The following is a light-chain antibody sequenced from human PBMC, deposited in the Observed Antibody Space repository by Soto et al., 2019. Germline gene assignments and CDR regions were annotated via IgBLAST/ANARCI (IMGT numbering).Light chain of an antibody. CDR1: QSVSSSY. J-gene: IGKJ3*01. Sequence: EIVLTQSPGTLSLSPGERATLSCRASQSVSSSYLAWYQQKPGQAPRLLIHGASSRATGIQDRFSGSGSGTDFTLTISRLEPEAFAVYYCQQYGSSRFTFGPGTKVVIK. CDR3: QQYGSSRFT. V-gene: IGKV3-20*01. CDR2: GAS.